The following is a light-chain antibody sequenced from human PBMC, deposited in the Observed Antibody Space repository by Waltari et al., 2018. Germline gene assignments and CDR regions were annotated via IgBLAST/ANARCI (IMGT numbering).Light chain of an antibody. V-gene: IGLV10-54*01. CDR2: RGN. CDR3: SAWEGRHGAWL. Sequence: QAGLTQPPSVSKDLRQTATLTCTGNSNNIHNEGAVWLQQHQGHPPKLPFSRGNNRPSGTSERLLASRSANTATLTITGLQPEDESDEYCSAWEGRHGAWLFVGLTKLTV. J-gene: IGLJ3*02. CDR1: SNNIHNEG.